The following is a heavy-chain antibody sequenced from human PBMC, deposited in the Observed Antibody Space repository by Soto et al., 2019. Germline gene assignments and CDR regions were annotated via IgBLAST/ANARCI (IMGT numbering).Heavy chain of an antibody. CDR3: AREGSGPLAYSSSSEWFDP. J-gene: IGHJ5*02. D-gene: IGHD6-6*01. CDR2: IYHSGST. Sequence: LSLTCAVSGGSISSSNWWSWVRQPPGKGLEWIGEIYHSGSTNYNPSLKSRVTISVDKSKNQFSLKLSSVTAADTAVYYCAREGSGPLAYSSSSEWFDPWGQGTLVTVSS. CDR1: GGSISSSNW. V-gene: IGHV4-4*02.